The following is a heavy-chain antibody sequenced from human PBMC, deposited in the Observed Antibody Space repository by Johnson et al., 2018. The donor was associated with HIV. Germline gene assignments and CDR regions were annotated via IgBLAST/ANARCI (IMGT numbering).Heavy chain of an antibody. CDR3: AKVRSSSWYDAFDI. CDR1: GLTFTNYA. V-gene: IGHV3-23*04. D-gene: IGHD6-13*01. Sequence: VQLVESGGGLVQPGGSLRLSCAASGLTFTNYAMNWVRQAPGKGLEWVSTISDSTYYADSVKGRFTISRDNSKNTLYLQMNSLRAEDTALYYCAKVRSSSWYDAFDIWGQGTMVTVSS. J-gene: IGHJ3*02. CDR2: ISDST.